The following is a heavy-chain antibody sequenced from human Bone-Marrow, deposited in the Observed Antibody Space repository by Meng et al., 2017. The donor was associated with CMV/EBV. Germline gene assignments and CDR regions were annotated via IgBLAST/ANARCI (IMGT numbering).Heavy chain of an antibody. CDR3: ASHIAARSPAFWLAFDI. CDR2: VIPILGIA. CDR1: GGTFSRYA. J-gene: IGHJ3*02. D-gene: IGHD6-6*01. V-gene: IGHV1-69*10. Sequence: SVKVSCKASGGTFSRYAISWVRQAPGQGLEWMGGVIPILGIANYAQKFQGRVTITADKSTSTDYMELSSLRAEDTDVYYCASHIAARSPAFWLAFDIWGQGTMVTVSS.